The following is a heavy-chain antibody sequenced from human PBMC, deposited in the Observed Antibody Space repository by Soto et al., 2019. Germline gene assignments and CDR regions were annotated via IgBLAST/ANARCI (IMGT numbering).Heavy chain of an antibody. CDR1: SASIISEQR. Sequence: QMQLQESGPGLVKPSETLSLTCAVSSASIISEQRWSWVRQPPGKGLEWIGEIHHSGSTNNNPSLRSXXTXAXXKSKNPFSLTLNSVTAADTAVYYCARSFGWYAIDQWGQGTLVIVSS. V-gene: IGHV4-4*02. D-gene: IGHD6-19*01. J-gene: IGHJ4*02. CDR3: ARSFGWYAIDQ. CDR2: IHHSGST.